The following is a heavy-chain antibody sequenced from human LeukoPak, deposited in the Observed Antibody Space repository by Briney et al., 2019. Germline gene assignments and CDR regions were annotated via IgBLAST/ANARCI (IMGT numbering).Heavy chain of an antibody. D-gene: IGHD4-23*01. CDR1: GGSISSSSYY. CDR2: IYYSGST. J-gene: IGHJ4*02. V-gene: IGHV4-39*07. Sequence: PSETLSLTCTVSGGSISSSSYYWGWIRQPPGKGLEWIGSIYYSGSTNYNPSLKSRVTISVDTSKNQFSLKLSSVTAADTAVYYCARAGGVVTRFDYWGQGTLVTVSS. CDR3: ARAGGVVTRFDY.